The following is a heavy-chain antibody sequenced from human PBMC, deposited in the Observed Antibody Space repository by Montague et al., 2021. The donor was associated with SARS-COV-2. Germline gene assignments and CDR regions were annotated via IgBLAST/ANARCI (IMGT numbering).Heavy chain of an antibody. CDR3: ARGRGSYIDY. Sequence: YLRLSCAASGFTFTSYSMSWVRQAPGAGLEWVSFISTSSDIIIYRDSVKGRFTISRDNAKNSVYLQMNSLRDEDTALYYCARGRGSYIDYWGQGTLVSVSS. CDR2: ISTSSDII. J-gene: IGHJ4*02. V-gene: IGHV3-48*02. D-gene: IGHD1-26*01. CDR1: GFTFTSYS.